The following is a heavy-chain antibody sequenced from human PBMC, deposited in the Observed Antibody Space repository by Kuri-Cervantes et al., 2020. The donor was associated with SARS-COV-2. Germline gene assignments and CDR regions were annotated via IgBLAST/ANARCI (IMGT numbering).Heavy chain of an antibody. CDR1: GDPISSYY. Sequence: SETLSLTCTVSGDPISSYYWGWIRQPPGRGLEWIGYIFYSGSTNYNPSLKSRVTISVDTSKNQFSLRLNSVTAADTAVYYCARATSYCGGDCYIFDYWGQGTLVTVSS. CDR2: IFYSGST. D-gene: IGHD2-21*01. J-gene: IGHJ4*02. CDR3: ARATSYCGGDCYIFDY. V-gene: IGHV4-59*01.